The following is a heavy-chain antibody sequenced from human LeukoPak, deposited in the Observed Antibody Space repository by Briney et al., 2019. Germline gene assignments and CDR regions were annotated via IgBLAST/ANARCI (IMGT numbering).Heavy chain of an antibody. CDR3: ANDLSYGMDV. CDR2: ISSSTTYT. Sequence: GGSLRLSCAASGFTFSDYYMSWIRQAPGKGLEWISYISSSTTYTNYADSVKGRFTISRDNAKNSLFLQMNSLRAEDTAVYYCANDLSYGMDVWGQGTTVTVSS. V-gene: IGHV3-11*06. J-gene: IGHJ6*02. CDR1: GFTFSDYY. D-gene: IGHD2-21*02.